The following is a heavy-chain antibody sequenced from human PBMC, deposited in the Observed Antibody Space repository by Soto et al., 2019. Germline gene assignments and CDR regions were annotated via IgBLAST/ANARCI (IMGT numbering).Heavy chain of an antibody. J-gene: IGHJ4*02. V-gene: IGHV4-4*02. Sequence: SETLSLTCAVSGGSISTMDCWTCVRQPPGQGLQWIGEIYHTGVTNYNPSLQSRVLISIDESRTSFSLNLDSVTATDTAVYYCATRRDGGPVWGPGMLVTVSS. CDR2: IYHTGVT. CDR3: ATRRDGGPV. CDR1: GGSISTMDC. D-gene: IGHD4-17*01.